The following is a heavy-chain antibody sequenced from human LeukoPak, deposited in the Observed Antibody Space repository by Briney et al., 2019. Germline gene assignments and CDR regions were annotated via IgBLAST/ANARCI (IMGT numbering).Heavy chain of an antibody. CDR3: ASRNTMDTAINY. D-gene: IGHD5-18*01. J-gene: IGHJ4*02. Sequence: GGSLRLSCAASGFTFSSFDMHWVRQAPGKGLEWVAVISYDGSNKYYADSVEGRFTISRDNSKNTLYLQMNSLRAEDTAVYYCASRNTMDTAINYWGQGTLVTVSS. CDR1: GFTFSSFD. V-gene: IGHV3-30*01. CDR2: ISYDGSNK.